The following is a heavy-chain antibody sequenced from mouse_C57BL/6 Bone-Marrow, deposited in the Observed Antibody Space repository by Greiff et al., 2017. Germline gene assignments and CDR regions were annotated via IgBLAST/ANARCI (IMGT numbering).Heavy chain of an antibody. CDR1: GFTFSSYA. CDR2: ISDGGSYT. V-gene: IGHV5-4*01. J-gene: IGHJ2*01. CDR3: AGDGVYYYPFDY. D-gene: IGHD2-1*01. Sequence: EVQLVESGGGLVKPGGSLKLSCAASGFTFSSYAMSWVRQTPEKRLEWVATISDGGSYTYYPDNVKGRFTISRDNAKNNLYLQMSHLKSEDTAMYYCAGDGVYYYPFDYWGQGTTLTVSS.